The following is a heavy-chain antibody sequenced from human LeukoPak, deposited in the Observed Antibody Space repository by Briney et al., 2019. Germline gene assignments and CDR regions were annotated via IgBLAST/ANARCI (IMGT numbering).Heavy chain of an antibody. CDR1: GFTFRTYA. V-gene: IGHV3-23*01. CDR3: ATDSHRSTWLEYFQH. CDR2: ISGDGGTT. D-gene: IGHD6-13*01. J-gene: IGHJ1*01. Sequence: PGGSLRLSCAASGFTFRTYAMSWVRQAPGKGLEWLSVISGDGGTTFHADSVKGRFTISRDNSKNTLYLQMNSLRAEDTAVYYCATDSHRSTWLEYFQHWGQGTPVTVSS.